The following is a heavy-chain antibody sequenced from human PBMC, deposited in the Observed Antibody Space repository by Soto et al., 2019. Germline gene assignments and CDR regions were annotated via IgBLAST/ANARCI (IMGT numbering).Heavy chain of an antibody. CDR1: GFTFTSSA. Sequence: GASVKVSCKASGFTFTSSAVQWVRQARGQRLEWIGWIVVGSGNTNYAQKFQERVAITRDMSTSTAYMELSSLRSEDTAVYYCAAGIIAAADNWFDPWGQGTLVTVSS. V-gene: IGHV1-58*01. D-gene: IGHD6-13*01. CDR2: IVVGSGNT. J-gene: IGHJ5*02. CDR3: AAGIIAAADNWFDP.